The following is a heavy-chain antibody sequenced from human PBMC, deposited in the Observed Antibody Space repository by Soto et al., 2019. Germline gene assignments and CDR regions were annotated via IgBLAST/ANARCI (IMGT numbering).Heavy chain of an antibody. V-gene: IGHV3-13*01. D-gene: IGHD6-19*01. CDR2: IGTAGDT. CDR3: ARGAVDGYYYYYGMDV. CDR1: GFTFSSYD. Sequence: GGSLRLSCAASGFTFSSYDMHWVRQATGKGLEWVSAIGTAGDTYYPGSVKGRFTISRENAKNSLYLQMNSLRAGDTAVYYCARGAVDGYYYYYGMDVWGQGNTVTVSS. J-gene: IGHJ6*02.